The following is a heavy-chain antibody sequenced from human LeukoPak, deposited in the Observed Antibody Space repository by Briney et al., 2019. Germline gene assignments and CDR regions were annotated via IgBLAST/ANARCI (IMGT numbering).Heavy chain of an antibody. Sequence: PGGSLRLSCAASGFTFSSYAMSWVRQAPGKGLEWVSAISGSGGSTYYADSVKGRFTISRDNSKNTLYLQMNSLRAEDTAVYYCAKDPGGYGGYYCMDVWGKGTTVTVSS. CDR1: GFTFSSYA. CDR2: ISGSGGST. D-gene: IGHD1-26*01. J-gene: IGHJ6*03. CDR3: AKDPGGYGGYYCMDV. V-gene: IGHV3-23*01.